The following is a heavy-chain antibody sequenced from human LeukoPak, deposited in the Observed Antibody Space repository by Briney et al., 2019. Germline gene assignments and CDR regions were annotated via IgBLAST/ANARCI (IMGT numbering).Heavy chain of an antibody. CDR3: VRDRGTYRPIDY. CDR1: GFTLSSYS. D-gene: IGHD1-26*01. J-gene: IGHJ4*02. Sequence: GGSLRLSCAASGFTLSSYSMNWVRQAPGKGLEWVSSISSSSSYIYYADSVKGRFTISRDNAQNSLYLQMNSLRAEDTAIYYCVRDRGTYRPIDYWGQGTLVTVSS. V-gene: IGHV3-21*04. CDR2: ISSSSSYI.